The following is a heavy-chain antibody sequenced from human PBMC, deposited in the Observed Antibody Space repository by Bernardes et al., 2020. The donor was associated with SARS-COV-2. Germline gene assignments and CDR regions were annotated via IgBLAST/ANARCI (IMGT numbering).Heavy chain of an antibody. Sequence: GGSLRLSCAASGFTFSSYWLHWVRQAPGKGLVWVSRINSDGSSTRYADSVKGRFTISRDNAKNTLYLQMNSLRAEDTAVYYCACRSIYYYYGMDVWGQGTTVTVSS. D-gene: IGHD6-6*01. CDR3: ACRSIYYYYGMDV. J-gene: IGHJ6*02. CDR2: INSDGSST. V-gene: IGHV3-74*01. CDR1: GFTFSSYW.